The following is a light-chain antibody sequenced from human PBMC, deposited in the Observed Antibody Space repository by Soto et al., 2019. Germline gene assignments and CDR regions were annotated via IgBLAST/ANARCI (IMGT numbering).Light chain of an antibody. J-gene: IGKJ2*01. CDR3: QQYGNSSYT. Sequence: EIVLTQSPGTLSLSPGERATLSCRASQSISSSYLAWYQQKPGQAPRLLIYAASSRATGIPDRFSGSGSGTDFTLTISKLEAEDFAVYYCQQYGNSSYTFGQGTQLEIK. CDR1: QSISSSY. V-gene: IGKV3-20*01. CDR2: AAS.